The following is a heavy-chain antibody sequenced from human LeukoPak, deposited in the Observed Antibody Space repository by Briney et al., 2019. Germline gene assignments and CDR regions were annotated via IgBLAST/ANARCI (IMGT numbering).Heavy chain of an antibody. Sequence: SETLSLTCTVSGGSISSGDYYWSWIRQPPGKGLEWIGYIYYSGSTYYNPSLKSRVTISVDTSKSQFSLKLSSVTAADTAVYYCARDTRPGANFDYWGQGTLVTVSS. CDR3: ARDTRPGANFDY. D-gene: IGHD1-14*01. J-gene: IGHJ4*02. V-gene: IGHV4-30-4*01. CDR1: GGSISSGDYY. CDR2: IYYSGST.